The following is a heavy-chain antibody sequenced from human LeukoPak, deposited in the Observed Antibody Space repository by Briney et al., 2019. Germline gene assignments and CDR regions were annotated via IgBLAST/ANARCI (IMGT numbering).Heavy chain of an antibody. J-gene: IGHJ4*02. Sequence: ASVKVSCKVSGYTLTELSMHWVRQAPGKGLEWMGGFDPEDGETIYAQKFQGRVTMTEDKSTDTAYMELSSLRSEDTAVYYCATSLRYFDWFTPFDYWGQGTLVTVSS. V-gene: IGHV1-24*01. CDR1: GYTLTELS. CDR3: ATSLRYFDWFTPFDY. CDR2: FDPEDGET. D-gene: IGHD3-9*01.